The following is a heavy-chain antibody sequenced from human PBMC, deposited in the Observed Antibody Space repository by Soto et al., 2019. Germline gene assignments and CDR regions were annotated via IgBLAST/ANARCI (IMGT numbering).Heavy chain of an antibody. CDR1: GITFSSQA. J-gene: IGHJ4*02. D-gene: IGHD2-8*01. V-gene: IGHV3-23*01. CDR2: ISGSDDDT. CDR3: AKDYARYFDY. Sequence: GGSLRLSCVVSGITFSSQAMSWVRQAPGKGLEWVSGISGSDDDTYYADSVKGRFTISRDNSKDTLYLQMDSLRAEDTAIYYCAKDYARYFDYWGQGTLVTVSS.